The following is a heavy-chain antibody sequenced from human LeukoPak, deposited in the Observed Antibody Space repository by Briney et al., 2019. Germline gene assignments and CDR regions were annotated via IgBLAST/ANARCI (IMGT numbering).Heavy chain of an antibody. J-gene: IGHJ4*02. CDR2: INTNTGNP. V-gene: IGHV7-4-1*02. D-gene: IGHD6-19*01. CDR3: ARGEKWLVHLLYFDY. CDR1: GYTFTSYA. Sequence: ASVKVSCKASGYTFTSYAMNWVRQAPGQGLEWMGWINTNTGNPTYAQGFTGRFVFSLDTSVSTAYLQISSLKAEDTAVYYCARGEKWLVHLLYFDYWGQGTLVTVSS.